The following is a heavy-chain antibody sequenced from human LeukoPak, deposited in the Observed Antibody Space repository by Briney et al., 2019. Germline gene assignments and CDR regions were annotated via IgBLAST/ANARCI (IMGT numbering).Heavy chain of an antibody. CDR3: ARGDYYYDSSGCLDI. Sequence: GASVKVSCKASGYTFTSYGISWVRQAPGQGFEWMGWISAYNGNTNYAQKLQGRVTMTTDTSTSTAYMELRSLRSDDTAVYYCARGDYYYDSSGCLDIWGQGTMVTVSS. J-gene: IGHJ3*02. D-gene: IGHD3-22*01. V-gene: IGHV1-18*01. CDR1: GYTFTSYG. CDR2: ISAYNGNT.